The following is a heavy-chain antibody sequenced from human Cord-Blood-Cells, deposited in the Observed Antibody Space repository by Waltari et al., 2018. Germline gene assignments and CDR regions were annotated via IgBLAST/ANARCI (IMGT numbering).Heavy chain of an antibody. CDR2: ISGSGGST. J-gene: IGHJ4*02. CDR3: AKDPPTYYDFWSGYYDFDY. CDR1: GFTFSSYA. D-gene: IGHD3-3*01. Sequence: EVQLLESGGGLVQPGGSLRLSCAASGFTFSSYAMSWVRQAPGKGLDWVSAISGSGGSTYYADSVKGRFTISRDNSKNTLYLQMNSLRAEDTAVYYCAKDPPTYYDFWSGYYDFDYWGQGTLVTVSS. V-gene: IGHV3-23*01.